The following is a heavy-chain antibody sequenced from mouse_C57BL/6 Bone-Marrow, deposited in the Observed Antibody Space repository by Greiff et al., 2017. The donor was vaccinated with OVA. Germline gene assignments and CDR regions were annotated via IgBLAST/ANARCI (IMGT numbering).Heavy chain of an antibody. CDR2: IWSGGST. D-gene: IGHD2-4*01. CDR3: AKAMIRDYYAMDY. Sequence: VKLMESGPGLVQPSQSLSITCTVSGFSLTSYGVHWVRQPPGKGLEWLGVIWSGGSTDYNAAFISRLSISKDNSKSQVFFKMNSLQADDTAIYYCAKAMIRDYYAMDYWGQGTSVTVSS. J-gene: IGHJ4*01. CDR1: GFSLTSYG. V-gene: IGHV2-4*01.